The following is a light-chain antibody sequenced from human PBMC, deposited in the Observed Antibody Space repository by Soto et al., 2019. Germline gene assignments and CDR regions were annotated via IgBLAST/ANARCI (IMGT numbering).Light chain of an antibody. Sequence: QRTQAPYTLGASGGGRVTITWLASQSISDWLAWYQQKPGKVPQLLIYGASRLESGVPSRFSGRGSGTEFTLTIGGLQPDDFATYYCQHYNSYSEAFGQGTKVDI. V-gene: IGKV1-5*01. CDR1: QSISDW. CDR3: QHYNSYSEA. CDR2: GAS. J-gene: IGKJ1*01.